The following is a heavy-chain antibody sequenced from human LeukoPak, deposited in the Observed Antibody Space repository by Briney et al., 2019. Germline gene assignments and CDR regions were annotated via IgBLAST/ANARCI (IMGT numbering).Heavy chain of an antibody. CDR3: AKLVQEDWFDP. CDR1: GGSISNYY. D-gene: IGHD6-6*01. V-gene: IGHV4-59*08. J-gene: IGHJ5*02. Sequence: SETLSLTCTVSGGSISNYYWSWIRQPPGKGLEWIGYIYYSGSTNYIPSLKSRVTMSVDTSKNKFSLKLSSVTAADTAVYYCAKLVQEDWFDPWGQGTLVTVSS. CDR2: IYYSGST.